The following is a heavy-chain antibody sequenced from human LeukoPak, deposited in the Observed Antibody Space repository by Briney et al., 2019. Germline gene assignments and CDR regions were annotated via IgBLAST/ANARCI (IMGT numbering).Heavy chain of an antibody. Sequence: PSETLSLTCTVSGGSISSYYWSWIRQPPGKGLEWIGYIYYSGSTNYNPSLKSRVTISVDTSKNQFSLKLSSATAADTAVYYCARALRGVPSMTTVTTWFDPWGQGTLVTVSS. D-gene: IGHD4-17*01. CDR3: ARALRGVPSMTTVTTWFDP. CDR1: GGSISSYY. CDR2: IYYSGST. V-gene: IGHV4-59*01. J-gene: IGHJ5*02.